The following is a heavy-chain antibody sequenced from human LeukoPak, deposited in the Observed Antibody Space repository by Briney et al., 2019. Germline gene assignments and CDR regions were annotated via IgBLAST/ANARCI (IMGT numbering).Heavy chain of an antibody. Sequence: GGSLRLSCAASGFPFNAYWMTWVRQAPGKGLEWVANIRQDGDTKYYVDSVKGRFTISRDNAMNSLYLQMNSLRAEDTAIYYRTRSLPYGTTWYGRSDFWGQGTLVTVSS. CDR2: IRQDGDTK. J-gene: IGHJ4*02. V-gene: IGHV3-7*03. CDR1: GFPFNAYW. CDR3: TRSLPYGTTWYGRSDF. D-gene: IGHD6-13*01.